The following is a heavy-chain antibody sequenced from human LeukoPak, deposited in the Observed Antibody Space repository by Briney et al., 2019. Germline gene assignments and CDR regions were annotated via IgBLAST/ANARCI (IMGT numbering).Heavy chain of an antibody. CDR1: RYTFTSNY. CDR2: IYPRDGST. J-gene: IGHJ4*02. V-gene: IGHV1-46*01. Sequence: ASVKVSCKASRYTFTSNYIHWVRQAPGQGLEWMGMIYPRDGSTSYAQKFQGRVAVTRDTSTSTVHMELSGLRSEDTAVYYCARDQEGFDYWGQGTLVTVSS. CDR3: ARDQEGFDY.